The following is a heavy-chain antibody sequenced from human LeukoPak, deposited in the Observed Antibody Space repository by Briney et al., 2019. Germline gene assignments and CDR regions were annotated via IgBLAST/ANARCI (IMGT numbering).Heavy chain of an antibody. CDR1: GFTFSSYA. V-gene: IGHV3-23*01. CDR3: AKGKNYDILTGPDY. Sequence: PGGSLRLSCAASGFTFSSYAMSWVRQAPGEGLEWVSSISGSGGSTYYANSVKGRFTISRDNAENSLYLQMNSLRAEDMALYYCAKGKNYDILTGPDYWGQGTLVTVSS. D-gene: IGHD3-9*01. J-gene: IGHJ4*02. CDR2: ISGSGGST.